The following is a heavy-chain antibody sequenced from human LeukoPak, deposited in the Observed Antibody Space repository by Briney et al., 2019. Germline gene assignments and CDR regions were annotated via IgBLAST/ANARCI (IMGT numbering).Heavy chain of an antibody. J-gene: IGHJ4*02. CDR2: IWYDGSNK. V-gene: IGHV3-33*08. D-gene: IGHD1-26*01. CDR1: GFTFCSDA. Sequence: GGSLRLSCAAAGFTFCSDAMHCVRQPPGKGLEWVAVIWYDGSNKYYADSVKGRFTISRDNSKNTLYLQMNTLRAEDTAVYYCAREREVGGTTWGDIRYWGQGTLVTVSS. CDR3: AREREVGGTTWGDIRY.